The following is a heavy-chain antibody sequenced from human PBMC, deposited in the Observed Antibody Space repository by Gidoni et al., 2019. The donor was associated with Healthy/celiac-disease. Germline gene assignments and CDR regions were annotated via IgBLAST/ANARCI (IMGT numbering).Heavy chain of an antibody. CDR3: ARGPRGYCSGGSCYSTH. V-gene: IGHV4-34*01. J-gene: IGHJ4*02. Sequence: QVQLQQRGAGLLKPSETLSPTCAVYGGSLSGNYWSWIRQPPGKGLDWIGEINHRGSTNYNPSLKSRVTISVDTSKNQFSLKLSSVTAADTAVYYCARGPRGYCSGGSCYSTHWGQGTLVTVSS. D-gene: IGHD2-15*01. CDR2: INHRGST. CDR1: GGSLSGNY.